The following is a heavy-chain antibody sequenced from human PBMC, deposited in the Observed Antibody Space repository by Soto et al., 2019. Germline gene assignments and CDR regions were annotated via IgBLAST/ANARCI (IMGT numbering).Heavy chain of an antibody. V-gene: IGHV3-23*01. Sequence: GGSLRLSCAASGFTFSSYAMSWVRQAPGKGLEWVSAISGSGGRTYYADSVKGRFTISRDNSKNTLYLQMNSLRAEDTAVYYCAKALDSNPYYYYGMDVWGQGTTVTVSS. CDR2: ISGSGGRT. D-gene: IGHD6-13*01. CDR1: GFTFSSYA. CDR3: AKALDSNPYYYYGMDV. J-gene: IGHJ6*02.